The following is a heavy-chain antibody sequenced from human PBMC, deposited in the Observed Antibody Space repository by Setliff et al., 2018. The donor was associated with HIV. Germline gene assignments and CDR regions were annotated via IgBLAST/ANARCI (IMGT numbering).Heavy chain of an antibody. CDR2: INTETGNP. D-gene: IGHD1-26*01. CDR1: GYTFKTFG. CDR3: ARVGSYWSTFDY. Sequence: ASVKVSCKASGYTFKTFGISWVRQAPGQGPEWMGWINTETGNPMYAQGFKGRFVFSLDNSVSTAYLQINGLKAEDTAMYYCARVGSYWSTFDYWGQGALVTVSS. J-gene: IGHJ4*02. V-gene: IGHV7-4-1*02.